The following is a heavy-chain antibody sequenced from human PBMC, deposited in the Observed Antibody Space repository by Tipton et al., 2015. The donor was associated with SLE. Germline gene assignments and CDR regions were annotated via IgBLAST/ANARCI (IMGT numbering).Heavy chain of an antibody. J-gene: IGHJ4*02. CDR3: ASGPYSSGSLSFDY. CDR2: INHSGST. V-gene: IGHV4-34*01. Sequence: GLVKPSETLSLTCAVYGGSFSVYYWSWIRQPPGKGLEWIGEINHSGSTNYNPSLKSRVTISVDTSKNQFSLKLSSVTAADTAVYYCASGPYSSGSLSFDYWGQGTLVTVSS. CDR1: GGSFSVYY. D-gene: IGHD6-19*01.